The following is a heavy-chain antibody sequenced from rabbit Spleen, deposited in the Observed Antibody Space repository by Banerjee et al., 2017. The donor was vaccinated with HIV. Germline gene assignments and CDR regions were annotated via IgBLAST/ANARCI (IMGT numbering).Heavy chain of an antibody. CDR1: GVSFSGHW. D-gene: IGHD1-1*01. V-gene: IGHV1S40*01. J-gene: IGHJ6*01. CDR3: ARDTSSSFSSYGMDL. CDR2: IDTGSSGFT. Sequence: QSLEESGGDLVKPGASLTLTCTASGVSFSGHWICWVRQAPGKGLEWIACIDTGSSGFTYFASWAKGRFTISKTSSTTVTLQMTSLTAADTATYFCARDTSSSFSSYGMDLWGPGTLVTVS.